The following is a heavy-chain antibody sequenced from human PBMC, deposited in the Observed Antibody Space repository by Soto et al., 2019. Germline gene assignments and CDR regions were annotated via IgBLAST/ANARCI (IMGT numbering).Heavy chain of an antibody. J-gene: IGHJ4*02. D-gene: IGHD2-21*01. Sequence: GGSLRLSCAASGFTFSNSEMNWVRQAPGKGLEWISYITSSGSTIYYADSVKGRFTISRDNAKNSLYLQMNSLRAEDTAVYYCARGNSPINIYWGPGTIVTVSS. CDR2: ITSSGSTI. CDR3: ARGNSPINIY. CDR1: GFTFSNSE. V-gene: IGHV3-48*03.